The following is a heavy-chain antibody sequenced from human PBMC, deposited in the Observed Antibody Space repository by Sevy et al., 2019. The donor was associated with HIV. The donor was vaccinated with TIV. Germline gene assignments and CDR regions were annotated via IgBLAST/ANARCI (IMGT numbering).Heavy chain of an antibody. CDR1: GGSFSGYY. D-gene: IGHD2-15*01. J-gene: IGHJ4*02. CDR3: AVTPYCSGGSCYAFDY. V-gene: IGHV4-34*01. CDR2: INHSGST. Sequence: SENLSLTCAVYGGSFSGYYWSWIRQPPGKGLEWIGEINHSGSTNYNPSLKSLVTISVDTSKNQFSLKLSSVTAADTAVYNYAVTPYCSGGSCYAFDYWGQGTLVTVSS.